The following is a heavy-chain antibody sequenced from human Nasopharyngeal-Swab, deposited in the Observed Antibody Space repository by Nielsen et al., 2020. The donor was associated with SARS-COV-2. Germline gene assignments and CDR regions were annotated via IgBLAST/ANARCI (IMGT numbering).Heavy chain of an antibody. CDR2: IWYDGSNK. CDR1: GFTFSSYG. Sequence: GGSLRLSWAASGFTFSSYGMHWVRQAPGKGLEWVAVIWYDGSNKYYADSVKGRFTISRDNSKNTLYLQMNSLRAEDTAVYYCAAAKAARQGYYYYGMDVWGQGTTVTVSS. CDR3: AAAKAARQGYYYYGMDV. D-gene: IGHD6-6*01. J-gene: IGHJ6*02. V-gene: IGHV3-33*01.